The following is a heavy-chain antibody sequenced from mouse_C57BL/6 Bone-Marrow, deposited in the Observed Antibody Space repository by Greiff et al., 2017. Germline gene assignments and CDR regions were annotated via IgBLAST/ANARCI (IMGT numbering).Heavy chain of an antibody. CDR2: IYPGSGST. J-gene: IGHJ1*03. CDR3: ARITTVVAPYFDV. Sequence: QVQLQQPGAELVKPGASVKMSCKASGYTFTSYWITWVKQRPGQGLEWIGDIYPGSGSTNYNEKFKSKATLTVDTSSSTAYMQLSSLTSEDSAVYYCARITTVVAPYFDVWGTGTTVTVSA. CDR1: GYTFTSYW. V-gene: IGHV1-55*01. D-gene: IGHD1-1*01.